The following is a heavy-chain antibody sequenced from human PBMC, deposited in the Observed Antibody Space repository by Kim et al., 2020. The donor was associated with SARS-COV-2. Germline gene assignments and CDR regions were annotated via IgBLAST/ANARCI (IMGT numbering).Heavy chain of an antibody. D-gene: IGHD6-19*01. CDR2: IYYSGST. CDR1: GGSISSYY. V-gene: IGHV4-59*13. J-gene: IGHJ5*02. Sequence: SETLSLTCTVSGGSISSYYWSWIRQPPGKGLEWIGYIYYSGSTNYNPSLKSRVTISVDTSKNQFSLKLSSVTAADTAVYYCARDLGTVAGTGGEFDPWGQGTLVTVSS. CDR3: ARDLGTVAGTGGEFDP.